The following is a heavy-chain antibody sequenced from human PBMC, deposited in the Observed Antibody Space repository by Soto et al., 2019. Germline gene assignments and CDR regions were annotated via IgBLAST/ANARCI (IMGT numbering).Heavy chain of an antibody. CDR1: GGSISSGGYY. Sequence: SETLSLTCTVSGGSISSGGYYWSWIRQHPGKGLEWIGYIYYSGSTYYNPSLKSRVTISVDTSKNQFSLKLSSVTAADTAVYYCARGSTLRYFDWSNPGPLPRPAKYYFDYWGQGTLVTVSS. D-gene: IGHD3-9*01. CDR3: ARGSTLRYFDWSNPGPLPRPAKYYFDY. V-gene: IGHV4-31*03. CDR2: IYYSGST. J-gene: IGHJ4*02.